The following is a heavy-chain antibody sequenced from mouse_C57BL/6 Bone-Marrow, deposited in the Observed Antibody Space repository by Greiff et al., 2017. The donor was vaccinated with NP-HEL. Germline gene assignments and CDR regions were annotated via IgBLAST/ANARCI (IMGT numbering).Heavy chain of an antibody. J-gene: IGHJ4*01. CDR3: AREDYDYDVNYAMDY. CDR2: ISSGSSTI. D-gene: IGHD2-4*01. V-gene: IGHV5-17*01. Sequence: DVMLVESGGGLVKPGGSLKLSCAASGFTFSDYGMHWVRQAPEKGLEWVAYISSGSSTIYYADTVKGRFTISRDNAKNTLFLQMTSLRSEDTAMYYCAREDYDYDVNYAMDYWGQGTSVTVSS. CDR1: GFTFSDYG.